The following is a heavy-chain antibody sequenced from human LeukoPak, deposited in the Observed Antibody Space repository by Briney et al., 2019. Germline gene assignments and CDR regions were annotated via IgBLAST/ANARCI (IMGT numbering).Heavy chain of an antibody. Sequence: GGSLRLSCAASGFTFSSYSMNWVRQAPGKGLEWVSSISSSSSYIYYADSVKGRFTISRDNAKNSLYLQMNSLRAEDTAVYYCARDLSCSGGSCAIYYYYGMDVWGQGTTVTVSS. CDR1: GFTFSSYS. CDR3: ARDLSCSGGSCAIYYYYGMDV. V-gene: IGHV3-21*01. CDR2: ISSSSSYI. J-gene: IGHJ6*02. D-gene: IGHD2-15*01.